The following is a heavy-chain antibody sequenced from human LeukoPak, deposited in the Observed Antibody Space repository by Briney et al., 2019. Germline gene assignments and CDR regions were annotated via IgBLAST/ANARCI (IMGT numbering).Heavy chain of an antibody. V-gene: IGHV4-31*03. CDR2: IYYSGST. D-gene: IGHD3-22*01. CDR1: GGSISSGGYY. CDR3: ARFYYYDSSGYYNYFDY. Sequence: SETLSLTCTVSGGSISSGGYYWSWIRQHPGKGLEWIGYIYYSGSTYYNPSLKSRVTMSVDTSKNQFSLKLSSVTAADTAVYYCARFYYYDSSGYYNYFDYWGQGTLVTVSS. J-gene: IGHJ4*02.